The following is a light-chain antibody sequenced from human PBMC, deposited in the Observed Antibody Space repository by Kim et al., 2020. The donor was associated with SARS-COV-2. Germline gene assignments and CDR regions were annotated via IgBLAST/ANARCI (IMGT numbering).Light chain of an antibody. CDR3: QTWGTGIWV. Sequence: ASVQLTCTLSSGHSSYASAWHQQQPEKGPRYLMKLNSDGSHSKGDGIPDRFSGSSSGAERYLTISSLQSEDEADYYCQTWGTGIWVFGGGTQLTVL. V-gene: IGLV4-69*01. CDR2: LNSDGSH. CDR1: SGHSSYA. J-gene: IGLJ3*02.